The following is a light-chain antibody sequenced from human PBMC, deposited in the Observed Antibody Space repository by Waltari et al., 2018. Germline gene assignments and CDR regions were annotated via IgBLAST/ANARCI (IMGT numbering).Light chain of an antibody. Sequence: EILLTQSPATLSLPPGERATLSCRASQRLSSDYLAWYLHIVGQAPRLLIYGASNRATGIPDRFSGSGSGTDFTLTISRLEPEDFAVYYCQQYGSSPWTFGQGTKVEIK. CDR3: QQYGSSPWT. J-gene: IGKJ1*01. V-gene: IGKV3-20*01. CDR2: GAS. CDR1: QRLSSDY.